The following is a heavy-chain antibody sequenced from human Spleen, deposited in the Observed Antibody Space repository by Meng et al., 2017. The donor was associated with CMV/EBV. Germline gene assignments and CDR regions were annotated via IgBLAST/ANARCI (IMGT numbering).Heavy chain of an antibody. CDR1: GYSLTELS. D-gene: IGHD3-22*01. Sequence: ASVKVSCKVSGYSLTELSIQWVRQAPGKGLEWMGGFDPEDGETIYAQKFRGRVTMTEDTSSNTAYMELSNLRSEDAAVYYCARPYSYDSSLGSWGQGTQVTVSS. V-gene: IGHV1-24*01. CDR3: ARPYSYDSSLGS. J-gene: IGHJ5*02. CDR2: FDPEDGET.